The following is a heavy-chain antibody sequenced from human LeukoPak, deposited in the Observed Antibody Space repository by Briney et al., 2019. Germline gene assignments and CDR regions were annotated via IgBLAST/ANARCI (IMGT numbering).Heavy chain of an antibody. CDR3: ARSPDILTGENFDY. J-gene: IGHJ4*02. Sequence: VASVTVSFKAFGYTFTDYYMHWVRQAPGQGLEWMGWINPNSGVTNYAQKFQGRVTMTRDMSISTAYMELSRLRSDDTAVYYCARSPDILTGENFDYWGQGTLVTVSS. V-gene: IGHV1-2*02. CDR1: GYTFTDYY. CDR2: INPNSGVT. D-gene: IGHD3-9*01.